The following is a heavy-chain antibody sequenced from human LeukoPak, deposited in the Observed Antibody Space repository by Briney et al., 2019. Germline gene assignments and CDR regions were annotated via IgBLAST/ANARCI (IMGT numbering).Heavy chain of an antibody. CDR2: ISGSGGST. Sequence: GRSLRLSCAASGFTFSSYAMSWVRQAPGKGLEWVSAISGSGGSTYYADSVKGRFTISRDNSKNTLYLQMNSLRAEDTAVYYCAKDLPFIVGATWYYYYGMDVWGQGTTVTVSS. CDR1: GFTFSSYA. V-gene: IGHV3-23*01. D-gene: IGHD1-26*01. J-gene: IGHJ6*02. CDR3: AKDLPFIVGATWYYYYGMDV.